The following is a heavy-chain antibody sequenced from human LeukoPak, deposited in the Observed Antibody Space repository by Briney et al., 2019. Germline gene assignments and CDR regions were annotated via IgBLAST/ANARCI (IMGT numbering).Heavy chain of an antibody. J-gene: IGHJ4*02. CDR1: GGSISSYY. Sequence: SETLSLTCTVSGGSISSYYWSWVRQPPGKGLEWIGYIYHNGITNYNPFLKSRVTISIDTSKTQFSLNVSSVTAADTAVYYCARMSRFSWTPYYFDYWSQGTLVIVSS. CDR2: IYHNGIT. D-gene: IGHD3/OR15-3a*01. V-gene: IGHV4-59*01. CDR3: ARMSRFSWTPYYFDY.